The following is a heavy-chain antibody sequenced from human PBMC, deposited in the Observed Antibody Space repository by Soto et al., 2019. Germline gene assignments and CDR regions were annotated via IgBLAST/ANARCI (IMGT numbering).Heavy chain of an antibody. J-gene: IGHJ4*02. V-gene: IGHV3-30*18. D-gene: IGHD1-26*01. Sequence: GGSLRLSCAASGFTFSNYGLHWVRQAPGKGLEWVAFLSHHSYKKYYAVSVKGRFTVSRDNSKNTLYLQMNSLRTEDTAVYYRAKDWVVGSNRYSLEYWRQGPPVTGSS. CDR1: GFTFSNYG. CDR3: AKDWVVGSNRYSLEY. CDR2: LSHHSYKK.